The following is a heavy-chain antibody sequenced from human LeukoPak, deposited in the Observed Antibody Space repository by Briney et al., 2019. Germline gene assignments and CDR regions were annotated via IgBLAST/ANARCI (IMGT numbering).Heavy chain of an antibody. V-gene: IGHV3-23*01. Sequence: PGGSLRLSCVASGFTFSNYAMSWVRQTPGKGLELVSGIYGSDDKTVYGDAVKGRFTISRDNSKNTLYLQMNSLRADDTAVYYCAKTQGYYDAWGQGALVTVSS. CDR2: IYGSDDKT. CDR3: AKTQGYYDA. CDR1: GFTFSNYA. J-gene: IGHJ5*02. D-gene: IGHD2-15*01.